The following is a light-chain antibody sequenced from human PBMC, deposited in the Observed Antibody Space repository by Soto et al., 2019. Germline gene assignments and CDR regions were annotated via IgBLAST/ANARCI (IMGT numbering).Light chain of an antibody. Sequence: QSALTQPPSASGSPGQSVTISCTGTSSDVGGYNYVSWYQHHPGKAPKLIIYEVGKRPSGVPDRFSGSKSGNTASLTVSGLQAEDEADYYCTSYTGTISPYVFGTGTKVTVL. V-gene: IGLV2-8*01. CDR2: EVG. CDR1: SSDVGGYNY. CDR3: TSYTGTISPYV. J-gene: IGLJ1*01.